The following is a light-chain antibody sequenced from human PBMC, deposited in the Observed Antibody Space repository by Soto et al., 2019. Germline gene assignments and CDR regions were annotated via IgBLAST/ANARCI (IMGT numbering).Light chain of an antibody. CDR1: QSISSW. J-gene: IGKJ3*01. CDR3: QQYKSDSFT. CDR2: DAS. Sequence: DIQMTQSPSTLSASVGDRVTITCRARQSISSWLAWYQQKPGKAPKLLIYDASSLESGVPSRFSGSGSGTEFTLTIGSLQPDDFATYHCQQYKSDSFTFGPGTKVDIK. V-gene: IGKV1-5*01.